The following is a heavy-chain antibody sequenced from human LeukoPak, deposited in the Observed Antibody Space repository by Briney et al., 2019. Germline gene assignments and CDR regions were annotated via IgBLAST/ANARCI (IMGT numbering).Heavy chain of an antibody. D-gene: IGHD1-14*01. CDR2: ISSSSGHR. CDR1: GFTFSDYY. Sequence: GGSLRLSCAVSGFTFSDYYMSWIRQAPGKGLEWVSYISSSSGHRKYADSVKGRFTISRDNAKNSLYLQMNSLRAEDTAVYYCARTTASNWFDPWGRGTLVTVSS. V-gene: IGHV3-11*06. J-gene: IGHJ5*02. CDR3: ARTTASNWFDP.